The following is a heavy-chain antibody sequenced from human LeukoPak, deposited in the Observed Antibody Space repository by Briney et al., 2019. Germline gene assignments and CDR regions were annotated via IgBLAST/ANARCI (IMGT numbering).Heavy chain of an antibody. CDR1: GFTFSSYW. Sequence: GGSLRLSCAASGFTFSSYWMSWVRQAPGKGLEGVANIKQDGSEKYYVDSVKGRFTISRDNAKNSLYLQMNSLRAEDTAVYYCARAWELVPNDYWGQGTLVTVSS. V-gene: IGHV3-7*04. D-gene: IGHD1-26*01. CDR3: ARAWELVPNDY. CDR2: IKQDGSEK. J-gene: IGHJ4*02.